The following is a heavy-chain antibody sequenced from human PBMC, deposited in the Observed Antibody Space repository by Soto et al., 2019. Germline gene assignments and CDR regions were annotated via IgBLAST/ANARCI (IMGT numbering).Heavy chain of an antibody. D-gene: IGHD1-26*01. CDR3: ARGVGATTYYFDD. CDR1: GFTFSSYP. Sequence: PGGSLRLSCAASGFTFSSYPMHWVRQAPGKGLEWVAVISYDGSNKYYADSVKGRFTISRDNPKNTLYLQMNSLRAEDTAVYYGARGVGATTYYFDDRGQGTPVTVSS. V-gene: IGHV3-30-3*01. CDR2: ISYDGSNK. J-gene: IGHJ4*02.